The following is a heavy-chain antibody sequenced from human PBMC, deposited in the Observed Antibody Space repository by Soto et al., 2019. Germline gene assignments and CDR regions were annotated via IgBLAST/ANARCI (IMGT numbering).Heavy chain of an antibody. J-gene: IGHJ4*02. Sequence: PGTLSLTCTVSGGSISIYYWSWIRQPQGKGLEWIGYIYYSGGTNYNPSLKSRVTISVDTSKNQFSLKLSSVTAADTAVYYCARRYSSSFGDRGQRTLVTVSS. CDR2: IYYSGGT. V-gene: IGHV4-59*12. CDR1: GGSISIYY. D-gene: IGHD6-13*01. CDR3: ARRYSSSFGD.